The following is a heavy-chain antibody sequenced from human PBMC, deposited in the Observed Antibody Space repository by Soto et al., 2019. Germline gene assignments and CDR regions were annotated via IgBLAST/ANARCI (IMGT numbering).Heavy chain of an antibody. CDR2: IYYTGSP. J-gene: IGHJ5*01. D-gene: IGHD2-21*01. CDR3: GRSGYSSQAFDV. CDR1: GCSISTYD. Sequence: SEALSLTCKVSGCSISTYDWSWIRQPPGKALEWIGYIYYTGSPTYNPSLKSRVTISEDTSKKTVSLKLISVTAADTAVLYCGRSGYSSQAFDVWGQGTMVTVSS. V-gene: IGHV4-59*01.